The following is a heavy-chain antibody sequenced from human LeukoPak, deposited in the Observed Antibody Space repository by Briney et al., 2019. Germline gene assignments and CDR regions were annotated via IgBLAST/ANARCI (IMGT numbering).Heavy chain of an antibody. CDR3: AKEGYSYGPYYLDY. CDR2: VMDDGYRT. Sequence: GGSLRLSCAASGFSLSNYAMSWVRQAPGKGLEWVSAVMDDGYRTYFADSVKGRFTISRDNSKNTLYLQMNSLRAEDTAVYYCAKEGYSYGPYYLDYWGQGTLVTVSS. V-gene: IGHV3-23*01. D-gene: IGHD5-18*01. CDR1: GFSLSNYA. J-gene: IGHJ4*02.